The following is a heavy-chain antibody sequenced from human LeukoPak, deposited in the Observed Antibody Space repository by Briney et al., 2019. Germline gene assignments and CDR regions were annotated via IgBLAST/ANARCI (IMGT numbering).Heavy chain of an antibody. CDR1: GGSISDCY. V-gene: IGHV4-34*01. Sequence: SETLSLTCAVYGGSISDCYWCGMRQPPGKGREWIGEINHSRSTNYNKPLNGRVTISVETSNNHYSLMQSSVTAAATAAYYCAGYYDSDTNCFDPWGQGTLVTVSS. CDR3: AGYYDSDTNCFDP. D-gene: IGHD3-22*01. J-gene: IGHJ5*02. CDR2: INHSRST.